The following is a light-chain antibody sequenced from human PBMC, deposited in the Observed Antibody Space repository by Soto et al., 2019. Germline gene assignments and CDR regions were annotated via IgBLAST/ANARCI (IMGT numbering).Light chain of an antibody. J-gene: IGKJ1*01. CDR3: QQLNWYPPT. Sequence: DIQLTQSPSFLSASVGERVTITCRASQGISSYLAWYQQKPGKAPKLLIYAASTLHSGVPSRFSGSGSGTEFTLTSSSLQPEDVASYYWQQLNWYPPTFGQGTKVEIK. V-gene: IGKV1-9*01. CDR1: QGISSY. CDR2: AAS.